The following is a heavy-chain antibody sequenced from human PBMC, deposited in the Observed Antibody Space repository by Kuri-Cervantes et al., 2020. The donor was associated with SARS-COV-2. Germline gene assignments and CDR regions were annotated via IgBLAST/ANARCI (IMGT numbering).Heavy chain of an antibody. V-gene: IGHV3-48*01. CDR1: GFTFSSYS. CDR3: ARDWAGYCSSTSCYSYYYYGMDV. J-gene: IGHJ6*02. CDR2: ISSSSSTI. Sequence: LSLTCAASGFTFSSYSMNWVRQAPGKGLEWVSYISSSSSTIYYADSVKGRFTISRDNAKNSLYLQMNSLRAGDTAVYYCARDWAGYCSSTSCYSYYYYGMDVWGQGTTVTVSS. D-gene: IGHD2-2*02.